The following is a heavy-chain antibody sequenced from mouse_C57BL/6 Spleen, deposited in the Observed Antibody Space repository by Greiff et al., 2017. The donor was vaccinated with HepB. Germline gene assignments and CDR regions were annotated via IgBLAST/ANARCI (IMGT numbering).Heavy chain of an antibody. CDR3: ARSYYYGSSPYYFDY. CDR2: IDPANGNT. Sequence: VHVKQSVAELVRPGASVKLSCTASGFNIKNTYMHWVKQRPEQGLEWIGRIDPANGNTKYAPKFQGKATITADTSSNTAYLQLSSLTSEDTAIYYCARSYYYGSSPYYFDYWGQGTTLTVSS. CDR1: GFNIKNTY. V-gene: IGHV14-3*01. D-gene: IGHD1-1*01. J-gene: IGHJ2*01.